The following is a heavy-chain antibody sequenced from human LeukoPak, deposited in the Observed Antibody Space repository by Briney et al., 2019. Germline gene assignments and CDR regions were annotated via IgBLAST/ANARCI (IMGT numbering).Heavy chain of an antibody. J-gene: IGHJ4*02. CDR2: ISGSGGST. CDR1: GFTFSSYA. D-gene: IGHD3-22*01. V-gene: IGHV3-23*01. Sequence: GGSLRLSCAASGFTFSSYAMSWVRQAPGKGLEWVSAISGSGGSTYYADSVKGRFTISRDNSRNTLYLQMNSLRAEDTAVYYCAKEPPRVDSSLYYFDYWGQGTLVTVSS. CDR3: AKEPPRVDSSLYYFDY.